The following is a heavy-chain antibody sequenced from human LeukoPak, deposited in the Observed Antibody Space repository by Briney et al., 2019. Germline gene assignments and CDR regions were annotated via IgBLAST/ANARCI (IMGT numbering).Heavy chain of an antibody. CDR3: ARVAIVGYCSGGSCYSQRNDAFDI. J-gene: IGHJ3*02. CDR2: INTGNGNT. Sequence: ASVKVSCKASGYTFTSYAMHWVRQAPGQRLEWMGWINTGNGNTKYSQKFQGRVTITRDTSASTAYMELSNLRSEDTAVYYCARVAIVGYCSGGSCYSQRNDAFDIWGQGTMVTVSS. CDR1: GYTFTSYA. D-gene: IGHD2-15*01. V-gene: IGHV1-3*04.